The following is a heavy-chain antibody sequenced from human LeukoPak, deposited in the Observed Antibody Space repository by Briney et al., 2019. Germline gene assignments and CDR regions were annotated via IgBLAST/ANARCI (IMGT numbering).Heavy chain of an antibody. CDR1: GFIFSNYW. V-gene: IGHV3-7*01. J-gene: IGHJ4*02. D-gene: IGHD2-2*01. CDR3: GVSVVIPAAFDH. CDR2: IKQDGSGK. Sequence: GGSLRLSCAPSGFIFSNYWMSWVRQAPGKGLEWVAMIKQDGSGKYYVGSVKGRFTISRDNAKNSLYLQMNSLRAEDTAVYYCGVSVVIPAAFDHWGQGTLVTVSS.